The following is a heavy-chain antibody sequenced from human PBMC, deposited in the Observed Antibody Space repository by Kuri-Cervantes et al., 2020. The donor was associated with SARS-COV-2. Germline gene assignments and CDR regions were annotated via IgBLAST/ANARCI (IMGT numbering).Heavy chain of an antibody. J-gene: IGHJ4*02. D-gene: IGHD3-3*01. Sequence: GESLKISCSASGFTFSSYWMHWVRQAPGKGLVWVSRINSDGSSTSYADSVKGRFTISRDNAKNSLYLQMNSLRAEDTAVYYCARDQGLRFLEWDGIDYWGQGTLVTVSS. V-gene: IGHV3-74*01. CDR1: GFTFSSYW. CDR3: ARDQGLRFLEWDGIDY. CDR2: INSDGSST.